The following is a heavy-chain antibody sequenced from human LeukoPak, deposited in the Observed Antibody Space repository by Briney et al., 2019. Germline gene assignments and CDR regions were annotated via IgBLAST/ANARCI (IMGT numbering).Heavy chain of an antibody. V-gene: IGHV1-2*02. Sequence: ASVKVSCKASGYTFSGTGWYLYWLRQAPGQGLECMGWIHPNNGDTAYAQKFEGRVAMTRDTSISTAYMELRRLRPDDTAVYFCARDGPAQMVDLDYWGQGALVTVSS. D-gene: IGHD3-10*01. CDR2: IHPNNGDT. CDR1: GYTFSGTGWY. CDR3: ARDGPAQMVDLDY. J-gene: IGHJ4*02.